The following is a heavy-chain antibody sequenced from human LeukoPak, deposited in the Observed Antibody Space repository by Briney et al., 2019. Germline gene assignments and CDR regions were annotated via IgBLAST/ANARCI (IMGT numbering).Heavy chain of an antibody. CDR1: GGSVSSGSYY. J-gene: IGHJ5*02. CDR2: IYYSGST. V-gene: IGHV4-61*01. CDR3: ARGVRGWSPLPWFDP. D-gene: IGHD6-19*01. Sequence: SETLSLTCTVSGGSVSSGSYYWSWIRQPPGKGLEWIGYIYYSGSTNYNPSLKSRATISVDTSKNQFSLKLSSVTAADTAVYYCARGVRGWSPLPWFDPWGQGTLVTVSS.